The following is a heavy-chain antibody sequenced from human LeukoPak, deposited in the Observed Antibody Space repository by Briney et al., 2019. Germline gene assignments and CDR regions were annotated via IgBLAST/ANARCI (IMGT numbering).Heavy chain of an antibody. CDR2: INPNSGGT. Sequence: GASVKVSCKASGYTFTGYYMHWVRQAPGQGLEWMGWINPNSGGTNYAQKFQGRVTMTRDTSISTAHMELSSLRSDDTAVYYCARKIAAAGGIDYWGQGTLVTVSS. J-gene: IGHJ4*02. V-gene: IGHV1-2*02. CDR1: GYTFTGYY. D-gene: IGHD6-13*01. CDR3: ARKIAAAGGIDY.